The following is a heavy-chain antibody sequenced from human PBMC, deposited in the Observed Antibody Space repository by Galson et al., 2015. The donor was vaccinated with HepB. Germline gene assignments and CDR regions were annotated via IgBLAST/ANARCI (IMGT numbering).Heavy chain of an antibody. V-gene: IGHV1-18*04. D-gene: IGHD5-24*01. CDR3: ARDFQMSSISLDF. CDR1: GYTFDSYD. Sequence: SVKVSCKASGYTFDSYDITWVRQAPGQGLEWMGWISVYNGDTKYARRIQDRVTLTTDKTTSTAYMELRSLRSDDTGVYFCARDFQMSSISLDFWGQGTLVTVSS. J-gene: IGHJ4*02. CDR2: ISVYNGDT.